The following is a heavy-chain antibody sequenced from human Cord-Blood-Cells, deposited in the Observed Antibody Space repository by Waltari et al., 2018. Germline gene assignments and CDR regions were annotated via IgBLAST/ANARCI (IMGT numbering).Heavy chain of an antibody. V-gene: IGHV3-30-3*01. CDR1: GFTLSSYA. Sequence: QVQLVESGGGVVQPGRSLRLSCAASGFTLSSYAMHWVRQAPGKGREWVAVISYDGSNKYYADSVKGRFTISRDNSKNTLYLQMNSLRAEDTAVYYCARDDQDILTGYYFDYWGQGTLVTVSS. D-gene: IGHD3-9*01. CDR2: ISYDGSNK. CDR3: ARDDQDILTGYYFDY. J-gene: IGHJ4*02.